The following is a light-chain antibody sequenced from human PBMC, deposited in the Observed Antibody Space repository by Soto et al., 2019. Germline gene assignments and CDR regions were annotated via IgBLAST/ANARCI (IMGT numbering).Light chain of an antibody. J-gene: IGKJ4*01. Sequence: DIQMTQSPSPLSASVGDRVTITCRASQSISTYLNWYQQRPGKAPKLLIYAAFNLQSGVPSRFSGSGSGTDFTLTISSLQPEDFATYYCQQSYTFPRFGGGTKVEIK. CDR1: QSISTY. CDR3: QQSYTFPR. V-gene: IGKV1-39*01. CDR2: AAF.